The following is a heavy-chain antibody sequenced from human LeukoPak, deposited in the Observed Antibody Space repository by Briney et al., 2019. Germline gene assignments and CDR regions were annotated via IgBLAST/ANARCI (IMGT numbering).Heavy chain of an antibody. V-gene: IGHV5-51*01. D-gene: IGHD3-10*01. CDR2: TFPGHSYS. CDR3: ATTQGGSGYFDY. CDR1: GYNFTPYW. J-gene: IGHJ4*02. Sequence: GESLKISCKGSGYNFTPYWIVWVRQMPGKGLEWMGMTFPGHSYSIYSPSFQGQVTISADKSISTAYLQWSSLKASDTAMYYCATTQGGSGYFDYWGQGTLVTVSS.